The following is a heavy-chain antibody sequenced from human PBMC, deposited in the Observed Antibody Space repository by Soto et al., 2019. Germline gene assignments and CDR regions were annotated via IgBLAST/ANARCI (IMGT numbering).Heavy chain of an antibody. CDR3: ARGHILNWFDP. D-gene: IGHD2-2*02. Sequence: GASVEVSCKGSGYTFTSYDINWVRQATGQGLEWMGWMNPNSGNTGYAQKFQGRVTMTRNTSISTAYMELSSLRSEDTAVYYCARGHILNWFDPWGQGTLVTVSS. V-gene: IGHV1-8*01. J-gene: IGHJ5*02. CDR2: MNPNSGNT. CDR1: GYTFTSYD.